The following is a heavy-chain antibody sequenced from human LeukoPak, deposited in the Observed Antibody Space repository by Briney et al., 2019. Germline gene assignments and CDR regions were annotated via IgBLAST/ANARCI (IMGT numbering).Heavy chain of an antibody. CDR3: AKDGTCSSASCYRFDP. CDR1: GFTFSSYG. D-gene: IGHD2-2*01. J-gene: IGHJ5*02. CDR2: ISYDGSNK. V-gene: IGHV3-30*18. Sequence: GGSLRLSCAASGFTFSSYGMHWVRQTPGKGLEWVAVISYDGSNKYYADSVKGRFTISRDNSKNRLYLQMDSLRGEDTAVYYCAKDGTCSSASCYRFDPWGQGTLVTVSS.